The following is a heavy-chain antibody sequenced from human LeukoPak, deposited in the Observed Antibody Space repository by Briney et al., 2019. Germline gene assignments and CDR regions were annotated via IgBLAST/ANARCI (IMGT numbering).Heavy chain of an antibody. Sequence: GGSLRLSCAASGFTFSSDAMSWVRHAPGKGLEWVSGISGNGGRTYYADSVKGRFTISRDNSKNTLNLQMNSLRAEDTAVYYCAQGPYYYDSSGYSRRWFDPWGQGTLVTVSS. V-gene: IGHV3-23*01. D-gene: IGHD3-22*01. CDR1: GFTFSSDA. CDR2: ISGNGGRT. J-gene: IGHJ5*02. CDR3: AQGPYYYDSSGYSRRWFDP.